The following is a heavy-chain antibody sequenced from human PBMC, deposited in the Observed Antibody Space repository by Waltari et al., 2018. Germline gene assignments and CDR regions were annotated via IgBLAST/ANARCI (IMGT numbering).Heavy chain of an antibody. D-gene: IGHD6-25*01. CDR3: ARNAAAAGHYWFDP. CDR2: INPYNGDT. V-gene: IGHV1-8*01. CDR1: GYSFTTSD. Sequence: QVQLVQSGVEVKKTGASVKVSCTTSGYSFTTSDINWVRPATGQGLEWMGWINPYNGDTAYAPKFQGRVTFTSNTSISTVYMEINSLSPEDTALYYCARNAAAAGHYWFDPWGQGTLVTVSS. J-gene: IGHJ5*02.